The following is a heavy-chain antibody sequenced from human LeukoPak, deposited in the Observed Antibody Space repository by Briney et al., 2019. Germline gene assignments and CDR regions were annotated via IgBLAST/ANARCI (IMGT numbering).Heavy chain of an antibody. Sequence: SQTLSLTCTVSGGSMSSGDYYWSWIRQPPGKGLEGIGYIYYSGNTYYNPSLKSRVTISVDTSKNQFSLKLTSVTAADTAMYYCATYSSDWYPDAFDIWGQGTMVTVSS. CDR1: GGSMSSGDYY. V-gene: IGHV4-30-4*01. CDR2: IYYSGNT. CDR3: ATYSSDWYPDAFDI. D-gene: IGHD6-19*01. J-gene: IGHJ3*02.